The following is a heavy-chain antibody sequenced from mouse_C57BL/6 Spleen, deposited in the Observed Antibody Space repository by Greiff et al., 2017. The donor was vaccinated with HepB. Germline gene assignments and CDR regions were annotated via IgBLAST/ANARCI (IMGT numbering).Heavy chain of an antibody. CDR3: ARNYYGSSYGFDD. CDR1: GYAFSSYW. Sequence: QVQLQQSGAELVKPGASVKISCKASGYAFSSYWMNWVKQRPGKGLEWIGQIYPGDGDTNYNGKFKGKATLTADKSSSTAYMQLSSLTSEDSAVYFCARNYYGSSYGFDDWGQGTTLTVSS. J-gene: IGHJ2*01. CDR2: IYPGDGDT. D-gene: IGHD1-1*01. V-gene: IGHV1-80*01.